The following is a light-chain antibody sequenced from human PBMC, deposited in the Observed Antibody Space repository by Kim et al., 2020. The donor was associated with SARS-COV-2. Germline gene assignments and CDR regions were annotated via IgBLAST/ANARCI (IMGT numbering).Light chain of an antibody. CDR3: QQYDHWPIT. J-gene: IGKJ5*01. V-gene: IGKV3-15*01. CDR1: QSVSTR. Sequence: EVVMTQSPATLSVSPGDRVTLSCRASQSVSTRLGWFQQKPGQAPRLLIYATSIRATGVAARFSGSGSGTEFTLTISSLQSEDFAVYYCQQYDHWPITFGQGTRLEIK. CDR2: ATS.